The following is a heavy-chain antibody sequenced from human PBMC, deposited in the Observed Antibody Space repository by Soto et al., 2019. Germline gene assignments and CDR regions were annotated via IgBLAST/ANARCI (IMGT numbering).Heavy chain of an antibody. V-gene: IGHV3-30*03. J-gene: IGHJ5*02. Sequence: QVQLAESGGGVVQPGRSLRLSCATSGFVSNDYDIHWVRQAPGKGLAWLASISYDGSNKYYAGSVKGRFTISRDNSKNTLSLQINSLGAADTAVYYCSRGIKGGLDAWGPGTLVTVAS. CDR1: GFVSNDYD. CDR3: SRGIKGGLDA. D-gene: IGHD2-21*01. CDR2: ISYDGSNK.